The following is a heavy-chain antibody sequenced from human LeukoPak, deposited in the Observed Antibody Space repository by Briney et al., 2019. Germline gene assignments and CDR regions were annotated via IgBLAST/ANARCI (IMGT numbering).Heavy chain of an antibody. CDR1: GYTFTGYY. V-gene: IGHV1-2*02. CDR2: INPNSGGT. J-gene: IGHJ5*02. Sequence: GASVKVSCKASGYTFTGYYMHWVRQAPGQGLEWMGWINPNSGGTNYAQKFQGRVTMTRDTSISTAYMELSRLRSDDTAVYYCAKEGDSSSWYHSHAWFDPWGQGTLVTVSS. D-gene: IGHD6-13*01. CDR3: AKEGDSSSWYHSHAWFDP.